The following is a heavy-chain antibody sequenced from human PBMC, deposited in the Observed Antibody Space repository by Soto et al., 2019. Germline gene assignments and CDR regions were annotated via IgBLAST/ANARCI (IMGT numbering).Heavy chain of an antibody. CDR3: ATDDYGIFPY. Sequence: HVQLVQSGTEVKKPGASVRVSCMVSGYPFTTYYIHWVRQAPGQGLEWMGWIDPRSGGTVYEQKFQGRVTMTRDTSISTVYMDLSVLTSDDTALDYCATDDYGIFPYWGQGSLVTVSS. V-gene: IGHV1-2*02. J-gene: IGHJ4*02. D-gene: IGHD3-10*01. CDR2: IDPRSGGT. CDR1: GYPFTTYY.